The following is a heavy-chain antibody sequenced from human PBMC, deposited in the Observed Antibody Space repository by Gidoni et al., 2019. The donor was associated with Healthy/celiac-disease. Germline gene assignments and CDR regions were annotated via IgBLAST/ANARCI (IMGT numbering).Heavy chain of an antibody. CDR3: AREVVAATSGYYYYYGMDV. Sequence: QVQLVESGGGLVQPGRSLRLSCAASGFTLSSYGMHWVRQAPRQGLGWGAVIWYDGSNKYYADSVKGRFTISRDNSKNTLYLQMNSLRAEDTAGYYCAREVVAATSGYYYYYGMDVWGQGTTVTVSS. CDR1: GFTLSSYG. V-gene: IGHV3-33*01. D-gene: IGHD2-15*01. J-gene: IGHJ6*02. CDR2: IWYDGSNK.